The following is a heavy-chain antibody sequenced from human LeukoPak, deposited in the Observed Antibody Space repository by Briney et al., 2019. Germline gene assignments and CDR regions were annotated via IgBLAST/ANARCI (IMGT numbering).Heavy chain of an antibody. J-gene: IGHJ3*02. CDR2: INHSGST. V-gene: IGHV4-34*01. CDR3: ARDGDQGAFDI. Sequence: SETLSLTCAVYGGSFSGYYWSWIRQPPGKGLEWIGEINHSGSTNYNPSLKSRVTRSVDTSKNQFSLKLSSVTAADTAVYYCARDGDQGAFDIWGQGTMVTVSS. D-gene: IGHD3-10*01. CDR1: GGSFSGYY.